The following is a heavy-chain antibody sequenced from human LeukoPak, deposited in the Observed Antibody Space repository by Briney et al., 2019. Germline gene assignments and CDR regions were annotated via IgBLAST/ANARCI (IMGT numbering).Heavy chain of an antibody. CDR3: ARDAVGTANAF. CDR2: INSDGSIT. D-gene: IGHD5-18*01. Sequence: GGSLRLSCAASGFTFTTYWMHWVRQAPGKGLVWVSHINSDGSITSYADSVKGRFTISRDNAKNTLYLQMNSLRAEDTAVYYCARDAVGTANAFWGQGTTVTVSS. J-gene: IGHJ6*02. V-gene: IGHV3-74*01. CDR1: GFTFTTYW.